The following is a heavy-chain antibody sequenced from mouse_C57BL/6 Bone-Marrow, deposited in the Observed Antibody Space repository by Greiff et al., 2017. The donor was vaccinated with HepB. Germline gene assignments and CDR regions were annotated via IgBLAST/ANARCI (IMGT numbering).Heavy chain of an antibody. V-gene: IGHV5-17*01. CDR3: ARGDVGFAY. Sequence: EVHLVESGGGLVKPGGSLKLSCAASGFTFSDYGMHWVRQAPEKGLEWVAYISSGSSTIYYADTVKGRFTISRDNAKNTLFLQMTSLRSEDTAMYYCARGDVGFAYWGQGTLVTVSA. CDR2: ISSGSSTI. CDR1: GFTFSDYG. D-gene: IGHD3-3*01. J-gene: IGHJ3*01.